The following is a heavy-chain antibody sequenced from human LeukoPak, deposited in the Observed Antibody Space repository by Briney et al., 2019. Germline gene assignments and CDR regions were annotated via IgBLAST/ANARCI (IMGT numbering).Heavy chain of an antibody. Sequence: SETLSLTCTVSVGSISSYYWSWIRQPPEKGLEWIGYIYYSGSTNYNPSLKSRVTISVDTSKNQFSLKLSSVTAADTAVYYCARDRGNIDRAFDIWGQGTMVTVSS. J-gene: IGHJ3*02. CDR2: IYYSGST. CDR3: ARDRGNIDRAFDI. V-gene: IGHV4-59*01. CDR1: VGSISSYY.